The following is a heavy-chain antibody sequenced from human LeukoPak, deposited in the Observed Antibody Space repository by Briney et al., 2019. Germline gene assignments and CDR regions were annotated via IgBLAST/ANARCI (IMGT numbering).Heavy chain of an antibody. Sequence: SETLSLTCTVSGGSISSYYWSWIRQPPGKGLEWIGEINHSGSTNYNPSLKSRVTTSVDTSKNQFSLKLSSVTAADTAVYYCARGPSNIVVVTAISYWGQGTLVTVSS. D-gene: IGHD2-21*02. CDR3: ARGPSNIVVVTAISY. CDR1: GGSISSYY. CDR2: INHSGST. J-gene: IGHJ4*02. V-gene: IGHV4-34*01.